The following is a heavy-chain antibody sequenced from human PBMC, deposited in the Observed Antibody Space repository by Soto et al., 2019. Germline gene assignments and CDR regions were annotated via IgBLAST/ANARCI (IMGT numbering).Heavy chain of an antibody. CDR3: AKGEAHTIAALFDY. J-gene: IGHJ4*02. D-gene: IGHD6-6*01. Sequence: GGSLRLSCAASGFTFDDYAMHWVRQAPGKGLEWVSGISWNSGSIGYADSVKGRFTISRDNAKNSLYLQMNSLRAEDTALYYCAKGEAHTIAALFDYWGQGTLVTVSS. V-gene: IGHV3-9*01. CDR1: GFTFDDYA. CDR2: ISWNSGSI.